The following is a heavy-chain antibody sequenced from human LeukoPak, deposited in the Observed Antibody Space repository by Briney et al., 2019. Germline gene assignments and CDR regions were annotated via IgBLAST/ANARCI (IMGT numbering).Heavy chain of an antibody. CDR2: SSYSGST. Sequence: SETLSLTCIVSDDSTKNSDYFWGWIRQPPGKGLEWLGSSSYSGSTFYNPSFKSRVTISVDTSKNQFSLNLRSVTAADTAVYYCTRRYHGSDHYYYAMDLWGQGTTVTVSS. V-gene: IGHV4-39*01. J-gene: IGHJ6*02. CDR3: TRRYHGSDHYYYAMDL. CDR1: DDSTKNSDYF. D-gene: IGHD3-10*01.